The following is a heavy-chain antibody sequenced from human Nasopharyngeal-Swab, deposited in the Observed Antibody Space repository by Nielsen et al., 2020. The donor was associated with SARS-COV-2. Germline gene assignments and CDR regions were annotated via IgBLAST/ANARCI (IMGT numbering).Heavy chain of an antibody. J-gene: IGHJ5*02. CDR2: VDQKNNAFAT. CDR1: GFTFSDCA. CDR3: TRDRGSYNWFDP. V-gene: IGHV3-73*01. D-gene: IGHD3-10*01. Sequence: GESLKISCAASGFTFSDCAIHWVRQASGRGLEWVGLVDQKNNAFATAYAASVMGRFTISRDDSTNMAYLQMNSLKTEDTAGYYCTRDRGSYNWFDPWGQGALVTVSS.